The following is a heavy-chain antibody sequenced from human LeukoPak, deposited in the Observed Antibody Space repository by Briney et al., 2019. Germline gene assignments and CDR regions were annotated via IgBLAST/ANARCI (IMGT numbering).Heavy chain of an antibody. V-gene: IGHV3-30*18. CDR3: AKDADIVGVTAIDV. Sequence: GRSLRLSCAASGFTFSSYGMHWVRQAPGKGLEWVAVISYDGSKKYYADSVKGRFSITSDNSKNTLYLEMNSLRAEDTAVYYCAKDADIVGVTAIDVWGQGTTVTVSS. CDR2: ISYDGSKK. J-gene: IGHJ6*02. D-gene: IGHD2-21*02. CDR1: GFTFSSYG.